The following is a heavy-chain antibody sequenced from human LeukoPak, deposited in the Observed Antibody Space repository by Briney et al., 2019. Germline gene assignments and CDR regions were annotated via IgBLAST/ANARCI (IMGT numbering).Heavy chain of an antibody. J-gene: IGHJ3*02. Sequence: PGGSLRLSCVGTGFRFSNYWMTWVRQVPGKGLEWVANIKQDGSKENYVDSVKGRFTMSRDNAKNSLYLQMNNLRAEDTALYYCARDHSPSMYGSVWYDAFDIWGQGTMVTVSS. D-gene: IGHD6-19*01. CDR1: GFRFSNYW. CDR3: ARDHSPSMYGSVWYDAFDI. CDR2: IKQDGSKE. V-gene: IGHV3-7*01.